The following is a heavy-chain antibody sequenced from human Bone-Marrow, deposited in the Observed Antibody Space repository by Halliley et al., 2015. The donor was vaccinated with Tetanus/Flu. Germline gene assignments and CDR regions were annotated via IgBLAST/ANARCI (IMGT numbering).Heavy chain of an antibody. J-gene: IGHJ5*02. D-gene: IGHD2-2*01. Sequence: TPLADSVKGRFTISRDNSKNSLYLQMNSLRTDDTALYYCAKDHCSSTSCYRRNWFDPWGQGPLVTVSS. V-gene: IGHV3-43*01. CDR3: AKDHCSSTSCYRRNWFDP. CDR2: T.